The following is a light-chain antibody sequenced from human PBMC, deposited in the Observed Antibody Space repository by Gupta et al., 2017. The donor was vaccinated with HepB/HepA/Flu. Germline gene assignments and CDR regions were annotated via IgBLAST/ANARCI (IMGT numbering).Light chain of an antibody. Sequence: EIVMTQSPATLSVSPGERATLSCRASQSDSSNLAWYQQKPDQAPRLLIYGASTRATCIPARFSGSGFGAGFTLTISSLHSEDFAVYYLQLYNHWPPFTFGQGTRLEIK. CDR3: QLYNHWPPFT. J-gene: IGKJ5*01. V-gene: IGKV3-15*01. CDR2: GAS. CDR1: QSDSSN.